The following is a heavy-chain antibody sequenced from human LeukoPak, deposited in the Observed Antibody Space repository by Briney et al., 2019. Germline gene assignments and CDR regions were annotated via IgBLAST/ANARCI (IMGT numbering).Heavy chain of an antibody. V-gene: IGHV3-49*04. J-gene: IGHJ5*02. CDR2: IRSKAYGGTT. CDR1: GFTFGDYA. D-gene: IGHD2/OR15-2a*01. Sequence: PGGSLRLSCTASGFTFGDYAMSWVRQAPGKGLEWVGFIRSKAYGGTTEYAASVKGRFTISRDDSKSIAYLQMNSLKTEDTAVHYCTREIGGWFDPWGQGTLVTVSS. CDR3: TREIGGWFDP.